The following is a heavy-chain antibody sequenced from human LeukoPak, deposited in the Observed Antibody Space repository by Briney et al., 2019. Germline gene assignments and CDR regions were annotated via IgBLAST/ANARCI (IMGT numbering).Heavy chain of an antibody. CDR1: GGSISSGNYY. CDR2: IYSSGTT. Sequence: PSQTLSLTCKVSGGSISSGNYYWSWIRQPAGKGLEWIGRIYSSGTTKYSPSLKSRVTISVDTSKNQFSLKLNSVTAADTAVYYCARDRGSGQYRVPPTFWFDPWGQGTLVTVSS. D-gene: IGHD2-15*01. V-gene: IGHV4-61*02. CDR3: ARDRGSGQYRVPPTFWFDP. J-gene: IGHJ5*02.